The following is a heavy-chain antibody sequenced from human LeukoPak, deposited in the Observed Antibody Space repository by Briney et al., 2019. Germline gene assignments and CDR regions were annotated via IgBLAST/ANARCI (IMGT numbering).Heavy chain of an antibody. J-gene: IGHJ4*02. Sequence: PGRSLRLSCAASGFTFSSYAMHWVRQAPGKGLEWVAVISYDGSNKYYADSVKGRFTISRDNSKNTLYLQMNSLRAEDTAVYYCASTGFGEFNDYWGQGTLVTVSS. V-gene: IGHV3-30-3*01. CDR1: GFTFSSYA. D-gene: IGHD3-10*01. CDR2: ISYDGSNK. CDR3: ASTGFGEFNDY.